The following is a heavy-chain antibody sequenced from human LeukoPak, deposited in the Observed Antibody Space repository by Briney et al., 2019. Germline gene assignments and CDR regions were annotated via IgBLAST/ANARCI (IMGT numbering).Heavy chain of an antibody. CDR1: GGTFSSYA. J-gene: IGHJ4*02. CDR2: IIPIFGTA. Sequence: SVKVSCKASGGTFSSYAISWVRQVPGQGLEWMGGIIPIFGTANYAQKFQGRVTIAADESTSTAYMELSSLRSEDTAVYYCAREGEYSSSWPYFDYWGQGTLVTVSS. V-gene: IGHV1-69*01. CDR3: AREGEYSSSWPYFDY. D-gene: IGHD6-13*01.